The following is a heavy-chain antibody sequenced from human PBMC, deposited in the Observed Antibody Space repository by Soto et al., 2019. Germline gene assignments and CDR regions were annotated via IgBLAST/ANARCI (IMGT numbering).Heavy chain of an antibody. V-gene: IGHV3-74*01. CDR2: INEDGTRT. J-gene: IGHJ3*01. Sequence: EVQLVESGGELVQPGGSLRLSCVGAEFTLSTYWMHWVRQAPGRGLVWVSRINEDGTRTVYADSVKGRFTISIDDDTNTLYLQLNSLRAEDTAVYYCAREDSNLDAFDVWGQGTMVTVSS. D-gene: IGHD4-4*01. CDR1: EFTLSTYW. CDR3: AREDSNLDAFDV.